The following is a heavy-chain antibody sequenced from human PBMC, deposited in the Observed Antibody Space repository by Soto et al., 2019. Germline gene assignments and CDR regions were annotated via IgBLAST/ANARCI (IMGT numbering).Heavy chain of an antibody. CDR3: ARGGYHLLFAFDI. CDR2: INSDGSST. CDR1: GFTFSSYW. Sequence: PGGSLRLSCAASGFTFSSYWMHWVRQAPGKGLVWVSRINSDGSSTSYADSVKGRFTISRDNAKNTLYLQMNSLRAEDTAVYYCARGGYHLLFAFDIWGQGTMVTVSS. V-gene: IGHV3-74*01. J-gene: IGHJ3*02. D-gene: IGHD2-2*01.